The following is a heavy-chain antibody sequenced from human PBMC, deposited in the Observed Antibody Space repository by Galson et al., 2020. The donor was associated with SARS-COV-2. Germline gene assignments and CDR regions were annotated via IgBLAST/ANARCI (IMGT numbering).Heavy chain of an antibody. J-gene: IGHJ6*02. CDR2: ISYAGSIK. Sequence: GESLKISCAASGFTFTNYGMHWVRQAPGKGLEWVALISYAGSIKYYADSVKGRFTISRDSSKNTLYLQMNSLSAGDTAVYYCAKRKELFWLGELNQGLDVWGQGTTVTVS. CDR1: GFTFTNYG. CDR3: AKRKELFWLGELNQGLDV. D-gene: IGHD3-10*01. V-gene: IGHV3-30*18.